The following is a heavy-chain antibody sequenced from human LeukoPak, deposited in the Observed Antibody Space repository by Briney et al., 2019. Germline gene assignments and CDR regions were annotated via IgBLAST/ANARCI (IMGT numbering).Heavy chain of an antibody. CDR2: IYYSGST. D-gene: IGHD4-23*01. CDR3: ARAVYGGNFAAFDI. Sequence: SETLSLTCTVSGGSISSSSYYWGWIRQPPGEGLEWIGSIYYSGSTYYNPSLKSRVTISVDTSKNQFSLKLSSVTAADTAVYYCARAVYGGNFAAFDIWGQGTMVTVSS. V-gene: IGHV4-39*07. J-gene: IGHJ3*02. CDR1: GGSISSSSYY.